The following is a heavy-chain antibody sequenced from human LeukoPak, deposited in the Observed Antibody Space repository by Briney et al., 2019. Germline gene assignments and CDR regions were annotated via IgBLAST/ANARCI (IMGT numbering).Heavy chain of an antibody. J-gene: IGHJ4*02. CDR3: AQLGYCSGGSCYSRPHFDY. V-gene: IGHV1-2*02. CDR2: INPNSGGT. D-gene: IGHD2-15*01. Sequence: ASVKVSCKASGYTFTGYYMHWVRQAPGQGLEWMGWINPNSGGTNYAQKFQGRVTMTRDTSISTAYMELSRLRSDDTAVYYCAQLGYCSGGSCYSRPHFDYWGQGTLVTVSS. CDR1: GYTFTGYY.